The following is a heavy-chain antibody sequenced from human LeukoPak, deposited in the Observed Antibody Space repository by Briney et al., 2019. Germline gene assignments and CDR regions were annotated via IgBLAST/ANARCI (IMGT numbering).Heavy chain of an antibody. J-gene: IGHJ6*03. CDR1: GGSINRGTHY. Sequence: SETLSLTCSVSGGSINRGTHYWSWIRQPAGKGLEWIGRVYTTGNTNYNPSLWSRVTISVDTSKNQLSLKLTSVTAADTAVYYCARETSQKGAHYMDVWGKGTTVTISS. D-gene: IGHD3-16*01. V-gene: IGHV4-61*02. CDR3: ARETSQKGAHYMDV. CDR2: VYTTGNT.